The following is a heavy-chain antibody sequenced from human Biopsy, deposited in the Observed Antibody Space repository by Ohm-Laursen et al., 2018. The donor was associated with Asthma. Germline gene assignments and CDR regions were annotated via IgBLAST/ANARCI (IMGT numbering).Heavy chain of an antibody. CDR1: GYTFTSYA. V-gene: IGHV1-3*01. J-gene: IGHJ3*02. CDR2: INAGNGNT. Sequence: ALVKVSCKASGYTFTSYAMHWVRQAPGQRLEWMGWINAGNGNTKYSQKFQGRVTITRDTSASTAYMDLSSLRSEDTAVYYCARTYYDFLTGQVNDVFAIWGQGTMVTVSS. D-gene: IGHD3-9*01. CDR3: ARTYYDFLTGQVNDVFAI.